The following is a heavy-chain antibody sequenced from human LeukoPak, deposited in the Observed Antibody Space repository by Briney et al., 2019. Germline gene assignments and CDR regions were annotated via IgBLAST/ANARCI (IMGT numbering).Heavy chain of an antibody. CDR2: VYYSGST. Sequence: SETLSLTCTVSGDSFSSYYWSWIRQPPGKGLEWIGYVYYSGSTNYNPSLKSRVTISVDTSKNQFSLKLSSVTAADTAVYYCASTLLPAAGTIDYWGQGTLVTVSS. J-gene: IGHJ4*02. CDR3: ASTLLPAAGTIDY. D-gene: IGHD6-13*01. V-gene: IGHV4-59*01. CDR1: GDSFSSYY.